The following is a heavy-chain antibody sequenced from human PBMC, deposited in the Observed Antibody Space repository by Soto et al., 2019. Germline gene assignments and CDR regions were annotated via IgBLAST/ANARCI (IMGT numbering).Heavy chain of an antibody. CDR2: IYYSGST. CDR1: GGSISTGGYY. D-gene: IGHD4-17*01. J-gene: IGHJ4*02. CDR3: ARGLSVTLFDN. V-gene: IGHV4-31*03. Sequence: QVQLQESGPGLVKPSQTLSLTCTVSGGSISTGGYYWTWIRQHPGKGLEWIGYIYYSGSTYYNPSLKSRVTISVDTSKNQVSVKLSSVTAADTAVYYCARGLSVTLFDNWGQGTLVTVSS.